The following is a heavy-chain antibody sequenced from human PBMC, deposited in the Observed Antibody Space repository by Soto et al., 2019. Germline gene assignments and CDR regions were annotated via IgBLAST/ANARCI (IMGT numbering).Heavy chain of an antibody. D-gene: IGHD1-7*01. CDR3: AKSRYNWNSPYYYGTEG. CDR2: ISGSVGST. J-gene: IGHJ6*04. V-gene: IGHV3-23*01. Sequence: RGSLRLSCAACGFTFSSYAMSWVRQAPGKGLEWVSAISGSVGSTYYADSVKGRFTISRDNSKNTLYLQMNSLRAEDTAVYYCAKSRYNWNSPYYYGTEGWGKRNTVNGSS. CDR1: GFTFSSYA.